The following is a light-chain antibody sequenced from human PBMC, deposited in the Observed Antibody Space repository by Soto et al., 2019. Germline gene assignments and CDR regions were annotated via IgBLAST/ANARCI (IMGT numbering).Light chain of an antibody. CDR1: QSISSW. CDR2: HAS. J-gene: IGKJ5*01. V-gene: IGKV1-5*01. Sequence: DIQLTQSHPTLTASVGDRVPITCRASQSISSWLAWYQQKPGKAPKLLIYHASTLESGVPSRFSGSGSGTDFTLTISSVQPEDFATYRCQQANSFPITSGQRSRLEIK. CDR3: QQANSFPIT.